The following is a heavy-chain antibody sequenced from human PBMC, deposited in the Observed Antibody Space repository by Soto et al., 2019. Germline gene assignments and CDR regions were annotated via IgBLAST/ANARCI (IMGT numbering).Heavy chain of an antibody. V-gene: IGHV4-34*01. CDR1: GGSFSGCY. J-gene: IGHJ3*02. CDR2: SNRSGTI. CDR3: ASLSLGGDAFDI. Sequence: QVQLQQWGAGLLRTSETLSLTCAVYGGSFSGCYWSWIRQSPGTGLEWVGASNRSGTINYKPSLKSRVIISVDPYRNHFSLNLSSVTAADTAVYYCASLSLGGDAFDIWGQGTMVTVPS.